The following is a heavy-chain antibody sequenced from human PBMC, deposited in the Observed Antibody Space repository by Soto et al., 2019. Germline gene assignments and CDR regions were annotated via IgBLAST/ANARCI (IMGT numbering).Heavy chain of an antibody. CDR3: ARDPHAVTADDNWFDP. CDR1: GGSISSSNW. V-gene: IGHV4-4*02. J-gene: IGHJ5*02. D-gene: IGHD2-21*02. CDR2: IYHSGST. Sequence: QVQLQESGPGLVKPSGTLSLTCAVSGGSISSSNWWSWVRQPPGKGLAWIGEIYHSGSTNYNPSLQRRVTISVHKSKNQFSLKLSSVTAADTAVYYCARDPHAVTADDNWFDPWGQGTLVTVSS.